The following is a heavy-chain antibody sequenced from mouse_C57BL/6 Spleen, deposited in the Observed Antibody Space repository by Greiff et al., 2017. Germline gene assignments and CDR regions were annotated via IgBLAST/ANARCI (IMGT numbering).Heavy chain of an antibody. V-gene: IGHV5-4*03. J-gene: IGHJ2*01. D-gene: IGHD2-5*01. CDR2: ISDGGSYT. CDR1: GFTFSSYA. CDR3: ARGRIVTSYFYY. Sequence: DVKLVESGGGLVTPGGSLKLSCAASGFTFSSYAMSWVRQTPEKRLEWVATISDGGSYTYYPDNVKGRFTISRDNAKNNLYLQMSHLKSEDTAMYYCARGRIVTSYFYYWGQGTTLTVSS.